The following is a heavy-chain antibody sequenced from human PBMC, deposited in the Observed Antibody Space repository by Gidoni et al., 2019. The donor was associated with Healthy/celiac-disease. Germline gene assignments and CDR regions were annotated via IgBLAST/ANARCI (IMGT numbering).Heavy chain of an antibody. D-gene: IGHD4-17*01. J-gene: IGHJ4*02. V-gene: IGHV3-66*01. CDR2: IYSGGST. Sequence: EVQLVESGGGLVQPGGSLRLSCAASGFTVSSNYMSWVRQAPGKGLEWVSVIYSGGSTYYADSVKGRFTISRDNSKNTLYLQMNSLRAEDTAVYYCARVTTDYGGNFHYWGQGTLVTVSS. CDR1: GFTVSSNY. CDR3: ARVTTDYGGNFHY.